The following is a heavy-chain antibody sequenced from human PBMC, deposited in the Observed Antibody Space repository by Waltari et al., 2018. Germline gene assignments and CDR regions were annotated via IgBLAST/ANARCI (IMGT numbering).Heavy chain of an antibody. CDR1: GFTVSSNY. J-gene: IGHJ6*03. CDR3: ARQLYYYYYYMDV. V-gene: IGHV3-53*01. Sequence: VEAGGGLIQPGGSLRLSCAASGFTVSSNYMSWVRQAPGKGLEWVSVIYSGGSTYYADSVKGRFTISRDNSKNTLYLQMNSLRAEDTAVYYCARQLYYYYYYMDVWGKGTTVTVSS. D-gene: IGHD6-6*01. CDR2: IYSGGST.